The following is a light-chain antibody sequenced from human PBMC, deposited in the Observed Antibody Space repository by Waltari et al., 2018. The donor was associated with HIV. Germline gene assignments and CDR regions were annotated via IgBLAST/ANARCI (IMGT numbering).Light chain of an antibody. CDR1: PSVVYWSNGKNY. CDR2: WAS. V-gene: IGKV4-1*01. Sequence: DIVMTQSPDSLTVSLGERATLNCKSSPSVVYWSNGKNYLAWFQQKPGQPPRLLIYWASTRDSGVPDRFSGSGSGTDFTLTISSLQAEDVALYYCQQYYITPFTFGPGTRVDLK. J-gene: IGKJ3*01. CDR3: QQYYITPFT.